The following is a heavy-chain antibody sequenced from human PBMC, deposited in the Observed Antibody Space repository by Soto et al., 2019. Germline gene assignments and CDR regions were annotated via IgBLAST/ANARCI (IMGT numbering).Heavy chain of an antibody. J-gene: IGHJ4*02. D-gene: IGHD2-15*01. CDR1: GYTFASYW. Sequence: PGESLKISCKASGYTFASYWIGWVRQMPGKGLEWMGITYPANSDTRYNPSFQGHVTISADKSTTTAYLQWSSLRASDTAMYYCARGPTPLFDHWGQGTLVTVSS. CDR3: ARGPTPLFDH. CDR2: TYPANSDT. V-gene: IGHV5-51*01.